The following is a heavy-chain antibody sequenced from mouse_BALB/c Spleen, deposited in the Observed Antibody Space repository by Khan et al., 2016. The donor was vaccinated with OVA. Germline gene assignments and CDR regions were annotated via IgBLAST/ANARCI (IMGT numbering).Heavy chain of an antibody. V-gene: IGHV1-7*01. CDR2: INPSTDYN. J-gene: IGHJ3*01. CDR1: GYTFTSYW. Sequence: QIQLVQSGAELAKPGAAVKMSCKASGYTFTSYWMHWVKQRPGQGLEWIGYINPSTDYNEYNQKFKDKATLTADKSSSTAYMQLTSLTSEDSAVDYCVNHGSSSAWFTYWGQGTLVTVSA. D-gene: IGHD1-1*01. CDR3: VNHGSSSAWFTY.